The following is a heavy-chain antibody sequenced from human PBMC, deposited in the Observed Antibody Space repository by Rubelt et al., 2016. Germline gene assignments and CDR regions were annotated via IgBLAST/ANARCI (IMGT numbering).Heavy chain of an antibody. D-gene: IGHD6-13*01. V-gene: IGHV4-39*07. CDR3: ARGEAAAGTHFQH. J-gene: IGHJ1*01. CDR2: IYYSGST. CDR1: GGSISSSSYY. Sequence: QLQLQESGPGLVKPSETLSLTCTVSGGSISSSSYYWGWIRQPPGKGLEWIGSIYYSGSTYYNPSLQSRVTISVDTSKIQFSLKLSSVTAADTAVYYWARGEAAAGTHFQHWGQGTLVTVSS.